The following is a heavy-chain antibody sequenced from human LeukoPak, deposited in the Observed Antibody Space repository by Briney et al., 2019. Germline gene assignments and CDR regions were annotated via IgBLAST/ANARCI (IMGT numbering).Heavy chain of an antibody. V-gene: IGHV1-46*01. CDR3: ARGHRQWPDAFDF. Sequence: PGASVKVSCKASGGTFSSYAISWVRQAPGQGLEWMGIINPSGGTTKYAQKFQGRVTMTRDTSTSTVYMELSSLRSEDTAVYYCARGHRQWPDAFDFCGQGTMVTVSS. CDR1: GGTFSSYA. CDR2: INPSGGTT. J-gene: IGHJ3*01. D-gene: IGHD6-19*01.